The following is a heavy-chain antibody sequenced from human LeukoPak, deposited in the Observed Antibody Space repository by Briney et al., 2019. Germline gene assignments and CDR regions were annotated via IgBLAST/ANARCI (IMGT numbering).Heavy chain of an antibody. CDR3: ARGSTPATFDY. Sequence: SETLSLTCAVSGGSISSTNWWSWVRQPPGKGLEWIGEIYHSGNTNYNPSLKSRVTISVDKSKNQFSLKLNSVTAADTAVYYCARGSTPATFDYWGQGNLVNVPS. J-gene: IGHJ4*02. CDR2: IYHSGNT. CDR1: GGSISSTNW. V-gene: IGHV4-4*02.